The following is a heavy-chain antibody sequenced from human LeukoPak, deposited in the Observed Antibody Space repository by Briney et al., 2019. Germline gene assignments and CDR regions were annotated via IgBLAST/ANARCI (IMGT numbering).Heavy chain of an antibody. CDR3: AREQLELGFDP. D-gene: IGHD1-1*01. CDR2: IYQSGST. Sequence: PSGTLSLTCAVSGGFISSSNWWSWARPPPGEGLEWVGEIYQSGSTNYNPSLKSRDTISVDKSKNQFSLKLSSVTAADTAVYYCAREQLELGFDPWGQGTLVTVSS. J-gene: IGHJ5*02. V-gene: IGHV4-4*02. CDR1: GGFISSSNW.